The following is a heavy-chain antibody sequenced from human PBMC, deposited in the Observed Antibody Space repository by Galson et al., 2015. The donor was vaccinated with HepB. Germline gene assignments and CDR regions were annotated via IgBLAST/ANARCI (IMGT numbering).Heavy chain of an antibody. V-gene: IGHV1-2*02. CDR2: INPNSGGT. CDR3: ARERATLVTSEGFDY. J-gene: IGHJ4*02. CDR1: GYTFTGYY. Sequence: SVKVSCKASGYTFTGYYMHWVRQAPGQGLEWMGWINPNSGGTNYAQKFQGRVTMTRDTSISTAYMELSRLRSDDTAVYYCARERATLVTSEGFDYWGQGTLVTVSS. D-gene: IGHD4-23*01.